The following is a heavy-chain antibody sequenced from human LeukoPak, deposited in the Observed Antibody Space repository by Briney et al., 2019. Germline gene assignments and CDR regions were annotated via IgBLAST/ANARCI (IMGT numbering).Heavy chain of an antibody. CDR2: IYYSGST. CDR1: GGSISSYY. J-gene: IGHJ5*02. Sequence: SETLSLTCTLSGGSISSYYWSWIRQPPGKGLEWIGYIYYSGSTNYNPSLKSRVTISVDTSKNQFSLKLSSVTAADTAVYYCARGGYSYDNWFDPWGQGTLVTVSS. V-gene: IGHV4-59*01. D-gene: IGHD5-18*01. CDR3: ARGGYSYDNWFDP.